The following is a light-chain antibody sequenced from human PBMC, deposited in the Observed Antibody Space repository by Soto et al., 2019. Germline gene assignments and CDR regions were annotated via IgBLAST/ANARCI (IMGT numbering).Light chain of an antibody. CDR3: GTWDSSMSAFV. J-gene: IGLJ1*01. CDR2: DNN. CDR1: SSNIGNNY. Sequence: QSVLPQPPSVSAAPGQKVTISCSGSSSNIGNNYVSWYQQLPGTAPKLLIYDNNKRPSGIPDRFSGSKSGTSATLGITGLQTGDEADYYCGTWDSSMSAFVFGTGTKGTVL. V-gene: IGLV1-51*01.